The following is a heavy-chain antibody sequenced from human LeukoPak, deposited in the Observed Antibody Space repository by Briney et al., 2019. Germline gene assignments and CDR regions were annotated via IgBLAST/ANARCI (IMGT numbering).Heavy chain of an antibody. Sequence: ASVKVSCKASGYTFTSYYMHWVRQAPGQGLEWMGIVNPSDDSTRYAQKFQGRVTMTKDTSTNTVYMHLSSLSSDDTAVYYCARAYYESSAYRHAVYFDYWGQGTLVTVSS. CDR3: ARAYYESSAYRHAVYFDY. CDR1: GYTFTSYY. J-gene: IGHJ4*02. CDR2: VNPSDDST. D-gene: IGHD3-22*01. V-gene: IGHV1-46*01.